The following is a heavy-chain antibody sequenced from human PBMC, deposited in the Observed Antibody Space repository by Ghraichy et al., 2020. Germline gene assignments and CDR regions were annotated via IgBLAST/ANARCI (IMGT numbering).Heavy chain of an antibody. CDR2: IYYSGST. J-gene: IGHJ6*02. CDR3: ARAKMYDFWSGPGLVVDYGMDV. CDR1: GGSISSGGYY. D-gene: IGHD3-3*01. Sequence: SETLSLTCTVSGGSISSGGYYWSWIRQHPGKGLEWIGYIYYSGSTYYNPSLKSRVTISVDTSKNQFSLKLSSVTAADTAVYYCARAKMYDFWSGPGLVVDYGMDVWGQGTTVTVSS. V-gene: IGHV4-31*03.